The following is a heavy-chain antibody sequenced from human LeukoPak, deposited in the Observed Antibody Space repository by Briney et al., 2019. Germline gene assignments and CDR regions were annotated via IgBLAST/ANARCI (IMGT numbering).Heavy chain of an antibody. D-gene: IGHD3-10*01. CDR3: ARGSRGGRTAVRGVIIV. Sequence: EASVKVSCKASGYTFTSYYMHWVRQAPGQGLEWMAIINPSGGSTNYAQKFQGRVTMTRDTSTSTVYMELSSLRSEDTAVYYCARGSRGGRTAVRGVIIVWGKGTTVTVSS. V-gene: IGHV1-46*01. CDR2: INPSGGST. J-gene: IGHJ6*04. CDR1: GYTFTSYY.